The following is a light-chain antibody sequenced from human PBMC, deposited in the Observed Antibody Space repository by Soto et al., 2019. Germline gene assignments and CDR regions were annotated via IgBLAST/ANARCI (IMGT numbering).Light chain of an antibody. J-gene: IGKJ3*01. CDR2: GAS. Sequence: EIVMTQSPATLSVSPGERATLSCGASQSVSSNLAWYQQKPGQAPRLLIYGASTRPTGIPARFSGSGSGTEFTLTISSLQSEDFAVYYCQRYNNWPFTFGPGTKVDIK. CDR1: QSVSSN. V-gene: IGKV3D-15*01. CDR3: QRYNNWPFT.